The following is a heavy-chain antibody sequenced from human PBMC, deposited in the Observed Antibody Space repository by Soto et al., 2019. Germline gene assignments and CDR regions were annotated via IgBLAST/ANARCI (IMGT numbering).Heavy chain of an antibody. CDR1: GVTFSSYS. CDR3: ARELGFDAVARMDV. J-gene: IGHJ6*02. D-gene: IGHD6-19*01. Sequence: EVQLVESGGGLVQPGGSLRLSCTASGVTFSSYSMVWVRQAPGKGLEWVSYISSSSSSIYYADSVKGRFSTSRDNAKNSTSLQMNSLRAEDTGVYYCARELGFDAVARMDVWGQGTTVTVSS. V-gene: IGHV3-48*01. CDR2: ISSSSSSI.